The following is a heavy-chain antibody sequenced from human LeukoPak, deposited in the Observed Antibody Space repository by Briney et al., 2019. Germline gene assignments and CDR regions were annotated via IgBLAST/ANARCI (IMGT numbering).Heavy chain of an antibody. Sequence: PGGSLRLSCAASGFTFSSYSMNWVRQAPGKGLEWVSSISSSSSYIYYADSVKGRFTISRDNAKNSLYLQMNSLRAEDTAVYYCARETLSSRYYDSTAGAFDIWGQGTMVTVSS. CDR1: GFTFSSYS. J-gene: IGHJ3*02. CDR3: ARETLSSRYYDSTAGAFDI. CDR2: ISSSSSYI. V-gene: IGHV3-21*01. D-gene: IGHD3-22*01.